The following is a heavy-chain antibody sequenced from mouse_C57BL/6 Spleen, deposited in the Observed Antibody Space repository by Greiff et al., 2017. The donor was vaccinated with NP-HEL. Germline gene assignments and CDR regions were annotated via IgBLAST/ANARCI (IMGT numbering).Heavy chain of an antibody. CDR2: IDPSDSET. Sequence: QVQLQQSGAELVRPGSSVKLSCKASGYTFTSYWMHWVKQRPIQGLEWIGNIDPSDSETHYNQKFKDKATLTVDKSSSTAYMQLSSLTSEDSAVYYSTRSNCYCWYFAMDYWGQGTSVTVSS. CDR3: TRSNCYCWYFAMDY. J-gene: IGHJ4*01. CDR1: GYTFTSYW. D-gene: IGHD2-12*01. V-gene: IGHV1-52*01.